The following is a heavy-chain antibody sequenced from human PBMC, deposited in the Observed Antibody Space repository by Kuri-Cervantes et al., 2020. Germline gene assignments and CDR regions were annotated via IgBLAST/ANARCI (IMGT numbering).Heavy chain of an antibody. D-gene: IGHD7-27*01. CDR3: ARGGDWGDY. V-gene: IGHV4-34*01. CDR2: INHSGTT. Sequence: SETLSLTCGVYGGSFIAYYWTWIRQPPGKGLEWIGEINHSGTTSYNPSLKSRVTISVDKSKNRFSLKLNSVTAADTAVYYCARGGDWGDYWGQGTLVTVSS. CDR1: GGSFIAYY. J-gene: IGHJ4*02.